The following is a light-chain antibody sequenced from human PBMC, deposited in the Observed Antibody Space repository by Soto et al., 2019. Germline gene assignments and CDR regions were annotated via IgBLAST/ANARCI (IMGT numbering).Light chain of an antibody. CDR3: QQYDSSPRT. CDR2: GAS. Sequence: EIVLTQSPGTLSLSPGERATLSRRASQSVGSYLTWYQQKPGQAPRLLIYGASSRATGIPDRFSGSGSGTDFTLTITRLEPGDFAVYYCQQYDSSPRTFGQGTKLEIK. J-gene: IGKJ2*01. CDR1: QSVGSY. V-gene: IGKV3-20*01.